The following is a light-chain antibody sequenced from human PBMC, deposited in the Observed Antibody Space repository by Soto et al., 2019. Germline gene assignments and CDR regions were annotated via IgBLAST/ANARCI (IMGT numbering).Light chain of an antibody. CDR2: DAS. CDR3: QQFNSYPYT. J-gene: IGKJ2*01. CDR1: QGISSA. V-gene: IGKV1-13*02. Sequence: AIQLTQSPSSLSASVGDRVTITCRASQGISSALAWYQQKPGKAPKLLIYDASSLESGVPSRFSGSGSGTDFTLTISSLQPEDVATYYSQQFNSYPYTFGQGTKLEIK.